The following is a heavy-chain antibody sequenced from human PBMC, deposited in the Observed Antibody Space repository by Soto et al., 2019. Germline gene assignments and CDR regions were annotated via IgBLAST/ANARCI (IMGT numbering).Heavy chain of an antibody. Sequence: SETLSLTCTVSGGSMNAHFWSWIRQSAGKGLEWIGHIYISETTMYNPSLKSRVTMSVDPPKNQLSLKLTSVTAADTAGYYCARINGGSPDFWGQGTLVTVSS. CDR1: GGSMNAHF. CDR2: IYISETT. CDR3: ARINGGSPDF. D-gene: IGHD2-15*01. J-gene: IGHJ4*02. V-gene: IGHV4-4*07.